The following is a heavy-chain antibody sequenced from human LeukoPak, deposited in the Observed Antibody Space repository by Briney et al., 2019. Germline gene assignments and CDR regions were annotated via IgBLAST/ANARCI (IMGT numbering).Heavy chain of an antibody. J-gene: IGHJ4*02. CDR2: IYYSGST. V-gene: IGHV4-39*01. CDR1: GXTFRSYS. CDR3: ATREGYCSGGSCLLNYFDY. D-gene: IGHD2-15*01. Sequence: PGGSLRLSCAASGXTFRSYSMDWVRQPPGKGLEWIGSIYYSGSTYYNPSLKSRVTISVDTSKNQFSLKLSSVTAADTAVYYCATREGYCSGGSCLLNYFDYWGQGTLVTVSS.